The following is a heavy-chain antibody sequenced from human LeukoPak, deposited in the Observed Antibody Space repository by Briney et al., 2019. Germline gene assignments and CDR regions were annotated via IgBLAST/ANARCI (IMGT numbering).Heavy chain of an antibody. D-gene: IGHD3-16*01. CDR1: GGSISSGGYY. Sequence: SQTLSLTCTVSGGSISSGGYYWSWIRQHPGKGLEWIGYIYYSGSTYYNPSLKSRVTISVDTSKNQFSLKLSSVTVADTAVYYCASGLRASWYYGMDVWGQGTTVTVSS. CDR2: IYYSGST. V-gene: IGHV4-31*03. J-gene: IGHJ6*02. CDR3: ASGLRASWYYGMDV.